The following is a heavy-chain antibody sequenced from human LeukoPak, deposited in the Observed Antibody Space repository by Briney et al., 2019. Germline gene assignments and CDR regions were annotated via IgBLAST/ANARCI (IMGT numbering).Heavy chain of an antibody. CDR3: AKNIRDLLLRGFNY. V-gene: IGHV3-23*01. CDR2: ITGGGEST. Sequence: PGGSLRLSCAASGFTFEASAMSWVRQAPGKGLEWVAVITGGGESTYYADSVKGRFTISRDNSKKTLFLQVNSLRAEDTAVYFCAKNIRDLLLRGFNYWGQGIVVTVSS. CDR1: GFTFEASA. D-gene: IGHD1-26*01. J-gene: IGHJ4*02.